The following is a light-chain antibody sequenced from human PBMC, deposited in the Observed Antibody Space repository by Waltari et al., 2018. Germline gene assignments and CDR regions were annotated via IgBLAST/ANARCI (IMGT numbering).Light chain of an antibody. CDR3: AAWDDSLSGYV. J-gene: IGLJ1*01. CDR1: SSNIGSNY. V-gene: IGLV1-47*01. CDR2: RNN. Sequence: QSVLTQPPSASGTPGQRVTISCSGSSSNIGSNYVYWYQQLPGTAPNPLIYRNNLRPSGVPDRFSGSKSGTSASLAISGLRSEDEADYYCAAWDDSLSGYVFGTGTKVTVL.